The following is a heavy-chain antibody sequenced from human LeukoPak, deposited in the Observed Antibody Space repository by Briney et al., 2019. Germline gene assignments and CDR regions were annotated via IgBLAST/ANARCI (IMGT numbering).Heavy chain of an antibody. CDR1: GFTFSSYW. J-gene: IGHJ4*02. V-gene: IGHV3-7*01. Sequence: GGSLRLSCAASGFTFSSYWMSWVRQAPGKGLEWVANIKQDGSEKYYVDSVKGRFTISRDNAKNSLYLQMNSLRAEDTAVYYCARGGIAAAGISDDYWGQGTLVTVSS. CDR3: ARGGIAAAGISDDY. CDR2: IKQDGSEK. D-gene: IGHD6-13*01.